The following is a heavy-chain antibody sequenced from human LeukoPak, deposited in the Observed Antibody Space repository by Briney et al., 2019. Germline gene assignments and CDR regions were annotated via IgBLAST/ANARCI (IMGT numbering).Heavy chain of an antibody. J-gene: IGHJ5*02. CDR1: CGPLHCLY. Sequence: EALSLTLTVLCGPLHCLYWSWIPPPPGKGLGWVGYIYYSGSTNYNPSLKSRVTISVDTSKNQFSLKLSSVTAADTAVYYRARADKRWELPDWFDPWGQGTLVTVSS. CDR2: IYYSGST. D-gene: IGHD1-26*01. V-gene: IGHV4-59*08. CDR3: ARADKRWELPDWFDP.